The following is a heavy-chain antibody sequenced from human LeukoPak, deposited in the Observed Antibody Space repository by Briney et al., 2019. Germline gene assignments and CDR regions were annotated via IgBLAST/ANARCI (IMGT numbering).Heavy chain of an antibody. CDR1: GCTFSSYA. CDR3: ASPRLMGIAAAGGSFDQ. J-gene: IGHJ4*02. D-gene: IGHD6-13*01. Sequence: SVKVTFKASGCTFSSYAISWVRQPPGQGLEWTGGIIPIFGTTNYAQKFLGRGTITADESTSTAYMDLSSLRSEDTAVYYCASPRLMGIAAAGGSFDQWGQGTLVTVSS. CDR2: IIPIFGTT. V-gene: IGHV1-69*13.